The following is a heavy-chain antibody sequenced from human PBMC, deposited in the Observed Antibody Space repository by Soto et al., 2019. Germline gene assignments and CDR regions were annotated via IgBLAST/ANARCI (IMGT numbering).Heavy chain of an antibody. CDR3: ARRGPDGIVVVPAAMWGYWYFDL. V-gene: IGHV4-34*01. J-gene: IGHJ2*01. D-gene: IGHD2-2*01. CDR2: INHSGST. CDR1: GGSFSGYY. Sequence: PSETLSLTCAVYGGSFSGYYWSWIRQPPGKGLEWIGEINHSGSTNYNPSLKSRVTISVDTSKNQFSLKLSSVTAADTAVYYCARRGPDGIVVVPAAMWGYWYFDLWGRGTLVTISS.